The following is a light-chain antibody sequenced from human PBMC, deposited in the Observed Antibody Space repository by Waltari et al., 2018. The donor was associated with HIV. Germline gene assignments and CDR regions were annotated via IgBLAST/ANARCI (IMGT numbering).Light chain of an antibody. CDR2: DTS. CDR3: QQYDDWTV. V-gene: IGKV3-15*01. CDR1: HGINNN. J-gene: IGKJ4*01. Sequence: EAVMTQSPATLSVSPGETATLSCRASHGINNNLAWYQQKPGHAPRLLIFDTSARATGIPDRFSGSGSGTEFTLTISSLQSEDFAVYYCQQYDDWTVFGGGTKVDIK.